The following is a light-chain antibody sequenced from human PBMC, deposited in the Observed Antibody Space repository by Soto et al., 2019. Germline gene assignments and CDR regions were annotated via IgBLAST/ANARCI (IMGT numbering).Light chain of an antibody. V-gene: IGKV1-9*01. Sequence: DIQLTQSPSFLSASVGDRVTVTCRASQGISGYLAWYQQKPGKAPKLLIYATSTLQSGGPSRFSGRGSGTEFTLTISSLQPEDFATYYCQQLYSYPVTFGQGTKLEIK. CDR2: ATS. CDR1: QGISGY. CDR3: QQLYSYPVT. J-gene: IGKJ2*01.